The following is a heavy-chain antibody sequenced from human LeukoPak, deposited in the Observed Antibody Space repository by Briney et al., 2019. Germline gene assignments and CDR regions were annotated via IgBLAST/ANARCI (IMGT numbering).Heavy chain of an antibody. J-gene: IGHJ4*02. Sequence: SVKVSCKASGGTFSSYAISWVRQAPGQGLEWMGGIIPIFGTANYAQKFQGRVTITADESTSTAYMELSSLRSEDTAVHYCARRRDGYTSPVEDWGQGTLVTVSS. CDR1: GGTFSSYA. CDR2: IIPIFGTA. CDR3: ARRRDGYTSPVED. D-gene: IGHD5-24*01. V-gene: IGHV1-69*13.